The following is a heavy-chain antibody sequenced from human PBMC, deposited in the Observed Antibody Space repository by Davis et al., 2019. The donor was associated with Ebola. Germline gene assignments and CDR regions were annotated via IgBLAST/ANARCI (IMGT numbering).Heavy chain of an antibody. V-gene: IGHV3-7*03. Sequence: GGSLRLSCAASGFTFSSYWMSWARQAPGKGLEWVANIKQDGSEKYYVDSVKGRFTISRDNAKNSLYLQMNSRRAEDTAVYYCARWWELLLNFDYWGQGTLVTVSS. CDR3: ARWWELLLNFDY. J-gene: IGHJ4*02. CDR1: GFTFSSYW. CDR2: IKQDGSEK. D-gene: IGHD1-26*01.